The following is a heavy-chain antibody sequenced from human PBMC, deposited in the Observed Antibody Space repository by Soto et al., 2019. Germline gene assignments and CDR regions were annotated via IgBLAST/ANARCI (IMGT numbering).Heavy chain of an antibody. CDR3: ARPPVGQWLVPGFDY. J-gene: IGHJ4*02. Sequence: EVQLVESGGGLVQPGGSLRLSCAASGFTFSSSWMSWVRQAPGKGLEWVANIKQDGSEKYYVDSVKGRVTISRDKAKNSLYLHMNSLRAEDTAVYYCARPPVGQWLVPGFDYWGQGTLVTVSP. CDR1: GFTFSSSW. CDR2: IKQDGSEK. D-gene: IGHD6-19*01. V-gene: IGHV3-7*03.